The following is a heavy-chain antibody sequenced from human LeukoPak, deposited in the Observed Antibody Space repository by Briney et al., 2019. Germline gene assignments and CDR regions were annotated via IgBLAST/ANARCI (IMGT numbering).Heavy chain of an antibody. CDR2: INHSGST. J-gene: IGHJ4*02. Sequence: SETLSLTCAVSGGSFSGYYWSWIRQPPGKGLEWIGEINHSGSTNYNPSLKSGVTISVDTSKNQYSLKLSSVTAADTAVYYCAREVGAAVDWGQGTLVTVSS. CDR3: AREVGAAVD. V-gene: IGHV4-34*01. CDR1: GGSFSGYY. D-gene: IGHD6-13*01.